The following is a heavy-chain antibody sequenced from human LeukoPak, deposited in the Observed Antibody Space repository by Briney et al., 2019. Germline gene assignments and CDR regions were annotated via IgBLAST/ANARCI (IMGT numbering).Heavy chain of an antibody. CDR2: ISSSSGYI. D-gene: IGHD4-17*01. CDR3: ATYGPFDY. Sequence: GGSLRLSCAASGFTFSSYSMNWVRQAPGKGLEWVSSISSSSGYIYYADSVKGRFTISRDNAKNSLYLQMNSLRAEDTAVYYCATYGPFDYWGQGTLVTVSS. J-gene: IGHJ4*02. V-gene: IGHV3-21*01. CDR1: GFTFSSYS.